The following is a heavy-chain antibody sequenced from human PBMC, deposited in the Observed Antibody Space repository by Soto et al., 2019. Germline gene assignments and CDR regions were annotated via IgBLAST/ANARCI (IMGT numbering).Heavy chain of an antibody. CDR3: AREMATISLGAFDI. CDR2: TNNDGSVT. CDR1: GFGFSSYW. D-gene: IGHD5-12*01. V-gene: IGHV3-74*01. Sequence: GGSLRLSCAASGFGFSSYWMHWVRQAPGKGLVWVSRTNNDGSVTTYADSVRGRFTSFRDNAKNTLFLQMTSLGVEDTAVYYCAREMATISLGAFDIWGEGTMVTVSS. J-gene: IGHJ3*02.